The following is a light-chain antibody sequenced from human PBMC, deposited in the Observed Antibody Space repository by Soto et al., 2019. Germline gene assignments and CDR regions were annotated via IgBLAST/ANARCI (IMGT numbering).Light chain of an antibody. CDR2: AAS. Sequence: DIVITQSPDSQSRSPGERATLSCRASQSISYNLAWYQKKPGQAPRLLIYAASTRATGIPARFSGSGSGTELALTINSLQSEDFAVYYCQQYNNWPPVTFGQGTRLEIK. CDR3: QQYNNWPPVT. V-gene: IGKV3-15*01. CDR1: QSISYN. J-gene: IGKJ5*01.